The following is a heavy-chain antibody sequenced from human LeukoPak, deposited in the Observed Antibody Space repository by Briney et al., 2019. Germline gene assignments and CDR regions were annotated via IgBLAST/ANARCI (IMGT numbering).Heavy chain of an antibody. J-gene: IGHJ3*02. CDR1: GGSISSYY. CDR3: ARDGTQSVAGGRGAFDI. V-gene: IGHV4-59*12. D-gene: IGHD6-19*01. CDR2: IYYSGST. Sequence: SETLSLTCTVSGGSISSYYWSWIRQPPGKGLEWIGYIYYSGSTNYNPSLKSRVTISVDTSKNQFSLKLSSVTAADTAVYYCARDGTQSVAGGRGAFDIWGQGTMVTVSS.